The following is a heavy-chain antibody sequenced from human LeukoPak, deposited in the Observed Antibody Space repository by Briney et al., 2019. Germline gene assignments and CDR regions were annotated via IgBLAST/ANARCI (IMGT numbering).Heavy chain of an antibody. CDR3: ARDPTPYYYYYYMDV. CDR1: GYTFTGYY. CDR2: INPNSGGT. Sequence: ASVKVSCKASGYTFTGYYMHWVRQAPGQGLEWMGRINPNSGGTNYAQKFQGRVTMTRDTSIGTAYMELSRLRSDDTAVYYCARDPTPYYYYYYMDVWGKGTTVTVSS. J-gene: IGHJ6*03. V-gene: IGHV1-2*06.